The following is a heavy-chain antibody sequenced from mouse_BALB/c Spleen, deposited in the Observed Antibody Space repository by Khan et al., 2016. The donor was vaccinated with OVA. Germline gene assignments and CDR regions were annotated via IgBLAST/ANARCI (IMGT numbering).Heavy chain of an antibody. CDR1: GFTFSNYA. CDR2: ISSGGST. J-gene: IGHJ3*01. Sequence: EVELVESGGGSVKPGGSLKVSCAASGFTFSNYAMSWVRQTTEKRLAWVASISSGGSTYYPDSVKGRFTISRDNARNILYLQMSSLRSEDTAMYYCARDYWFVYWGQGTLVTVS. CDR3: ARDYWFVY. V-gene: IGHV5-6-5*01.